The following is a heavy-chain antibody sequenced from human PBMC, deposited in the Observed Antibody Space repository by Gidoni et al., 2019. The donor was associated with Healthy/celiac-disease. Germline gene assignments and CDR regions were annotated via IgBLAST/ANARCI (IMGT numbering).Heavy chain of an antibody. CDR1: GYTFTGSY. CDR3: ARDRRGLWFGELGLFDP. Sequence: QVQLVQSGAEVKKPGASVKVSCKASGYTFTGSYMHWVLQAPGQGLEWMGWINPNSGGTNYAQKFQGRVTMTRDTSISTAYMELSRLRSDDTAVYYCARDRRGLWFGELGLFDPWGQGTLVTVSS. CDR2: INPNSGGT. J-gene: IGHJ5*02. D-gene: IGHD3-10*01. V-gene: IGHV1-2*02.